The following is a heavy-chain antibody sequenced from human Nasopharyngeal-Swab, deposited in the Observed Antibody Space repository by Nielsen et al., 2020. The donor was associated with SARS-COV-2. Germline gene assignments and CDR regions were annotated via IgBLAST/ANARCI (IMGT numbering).Heavy chain of an antibody. CDR2: IIPIFGTA. V-gene: IGHV1-69*05. J-gene: IGHJ4*02. D-gene: IGHD4-17*01. CDR1: GGTFSSYA. CDR3: ARDRGTVTHEWYFDY. Sequence: SVKVSCKASGGTFSSYAISWVRQAPGQGLEWMGGIIPIFGTANYAQKFQGRVTMTRDTSTSTVYMELSSLRSEDTAVYYCARDRGTVTHEWYFDYWGQGTLVTVSS.